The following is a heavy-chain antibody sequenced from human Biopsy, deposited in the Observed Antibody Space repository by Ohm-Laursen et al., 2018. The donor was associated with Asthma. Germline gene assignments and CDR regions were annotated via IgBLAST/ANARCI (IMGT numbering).Heavy chain of an antibody. CDR1: GDSISSTYW. CDR2: IYKSGQV. Sequence: PGTLSLTCAVSGDSISSTYWWSWVRQPPGKGLEWIGNIYKSGQVYYNLSLKSRVTISVDTSKNQFSLQLRSVTAADTAVYYCARQKLVAAEGPFEMWGQGTMVIVSS. J-gene: IGHJ3*02. V-gene: IGHV4-4*03. CDR3: ARQKLVAAEGPFEM. D-gene: IGHD1-26*01.